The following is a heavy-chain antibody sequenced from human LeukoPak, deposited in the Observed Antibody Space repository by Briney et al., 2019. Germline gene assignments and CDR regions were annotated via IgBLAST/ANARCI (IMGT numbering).Heavy chain of an antibody. V-gene: IGHV4-34*01. CDR2: INHSGST. D-gene: IGHD3-9*01. CDR1: GGSFSGYY. Sequence: SETLSLTCAVYGGSFSGYYWSWIRQPPGKGLEWSGEINHSGSTNYNPSLKSRVTISVDTSKNQFSLKLSSVTAADTAVYYCARGPRYFDWLFYYFDYWGQGTLVTVSS. J-gene: IGHJ4*02. CDR3: ARGPRYFDWLFYYFDY.